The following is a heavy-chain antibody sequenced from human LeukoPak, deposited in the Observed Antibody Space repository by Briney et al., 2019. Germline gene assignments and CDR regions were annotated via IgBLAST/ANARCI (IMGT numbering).Heavy chain of an antibody. V-gene: IGHV1-2*02. D-gene: IGHD6-13*01. Sequence: GASVENSSKASGYTFTGYYMHWGRQPPGQGLQWIRRINPNSGGTNYAEKFKGRGTMTRDTPISTAYMELSRLRYYCTHYYNCPSMQQLEPDWGQGTLVTVSS. CDR1: GYTFTGYY. J-gene: IGHJ4*02. CDR2: INPNSGGT. CDR3: PSMQQLEPD.